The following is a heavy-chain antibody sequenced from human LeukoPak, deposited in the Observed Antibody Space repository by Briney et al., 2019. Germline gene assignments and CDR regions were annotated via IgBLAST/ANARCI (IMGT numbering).Heavy chain of an antibody. D-gene: IGHD6-13*01. Sequence: GASVKVSCKASGYTFTDYYMHWVQQAPGKGLEWMGRIDPEDGETIYAEKFQGRVTITADTSTDTAYMELSSLRSDDTAVYYCAREIIAAAGTGFDYWGQGTLVTVSS. CDR3: AREIIAAAGTGFDY. CDR2: IDPEDGET. V-gene: IGHV1-69-2*01. CDR1: GYTFTDYY. J-gene: IGHJ4*02.